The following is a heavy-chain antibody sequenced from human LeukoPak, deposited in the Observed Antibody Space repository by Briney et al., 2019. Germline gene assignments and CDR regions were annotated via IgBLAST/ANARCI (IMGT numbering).Heavy chain of an antibody. CDR1: GFTLSRHW. J-gene: IGHJ4*02. D-gene: IGHD3-22*01. CDR2: VNTDGSTT. V-gene: IGHV3-74*01. Sequence: PGGSLRLSCVASGFTLSRHWMHWVRQAPGKGLVWVSRVNTDGSTTTYADSVKGRLTISRDNAENTVYLQMNSLRAEDTAVYYCARSAYSDGSGYYYDYWGQGTQVTVSS. CDR3: ARSAYSDGSGYYYDY.